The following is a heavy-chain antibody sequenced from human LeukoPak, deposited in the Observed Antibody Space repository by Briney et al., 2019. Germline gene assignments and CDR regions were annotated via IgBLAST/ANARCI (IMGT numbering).Heavy chain of an antibody. CDR1: GFTFSNYA. Sequence: PGGSLRLSCAASGFTFSNYAMSWVRQAPGKGLEWVSVISGGGGSTYYADSVKGRFTISRDKSKNTLHLQMNSLRDEDTAVYYCARGFTYYYDSSGQGGFDPWGQGTLVTVSS. J-gene: IGHJ5*02. CDR2: ISGGGGST. D-gene: IGHD3-22*01. V-gene: IGHV3-23*01. CDR3: ARGFTYYYDSSGQGGFDP.